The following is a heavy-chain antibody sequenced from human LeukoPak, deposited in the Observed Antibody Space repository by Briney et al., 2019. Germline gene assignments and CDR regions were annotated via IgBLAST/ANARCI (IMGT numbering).Heavy chain of an antibody. V-gene: IGHV4-59*01. D-gene: IGHD6-13*01. CDR1: GGSISSYY. Sequence: SESLSLTCTVSGGSISSYYWSWIRQPPGKGLEWIGYIYYSGSTNYNPSLKSRVTISVDTSKNQFSLKPSSVTAADTAVYYCARLVRSYFDYWGQGTLVTVSS. CDR2: IYYSGST. J-gene: IGHJ4*02. CDR3: ARLVRSYFDY.